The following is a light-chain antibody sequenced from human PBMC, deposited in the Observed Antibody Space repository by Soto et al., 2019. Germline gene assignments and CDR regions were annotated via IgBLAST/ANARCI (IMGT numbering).Light chain of an antibody. Sequence: EIVMTQSPATLSVSPGERATLSCRASQSVSSNLAWYQQKPGQAPRLLLYGVSTRATGIPARFSGTGSGTEFTLAISSLQSEDFAVYYCQQYSNWSRTFGPGTQVDFK. V-gene: IGKV3D-15*01. CDR3: QQYSNWSRT. CDR2: GVS. CDR1: QSVSSN. J-gene: IGKJ3*01.